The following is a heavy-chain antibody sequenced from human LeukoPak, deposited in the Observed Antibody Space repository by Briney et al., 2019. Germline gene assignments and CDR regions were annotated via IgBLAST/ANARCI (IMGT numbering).Heavy chain of an antibody. J-gene: IGHJ4*02. CDR3: AKDAGYDILTGYYSDY. V-gene: IGHV3-7*03. CDR2: IKQDGSEK. CDR1: GFTFSSYW. D-gene: IGHD3-9*01. Sequence: SGGSLRLSCAASGFTFSSYWMSWVRQAPGKGLEWVANIKQDGSEKYYVDSVKGRFTIARDNAKNSLYLQMNSLRAEDTALYYCAKDAGYDILTGYYSDYWGQGTLVTVSS.